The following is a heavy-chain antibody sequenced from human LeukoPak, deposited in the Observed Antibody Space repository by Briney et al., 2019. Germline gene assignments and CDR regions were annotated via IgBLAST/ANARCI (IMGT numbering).Heavy chain of an antibody. CDR1: GFTFSSYA. D-gene: IGHD2-21*02. Sequence: GGSLRLSCAASGFTFSSYAMSWVRQAPGKGLEWVSSISSSSSYIYYADSVKGRFTISRDNAKNSLYLQMNSLRAEDTAVYYCAREPLAYCGGDCYVLWGQGTLVTVSS. V-gene: IGHV3-21*01. CDR2: ISSSSSYI. CDR3: AREPLAYCGGDCYVL. J-gene: IGHJ4*02.